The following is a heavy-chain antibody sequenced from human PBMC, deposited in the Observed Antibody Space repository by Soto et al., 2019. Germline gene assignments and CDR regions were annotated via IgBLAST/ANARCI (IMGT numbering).Heavy chain of an antibody. D-gene: IGHD3-3*01. CDR1: GFSLSTSGVG. CDR2: IYWNDDK. CDR3: AHRCGVVTHWYFDL. V-gene: IGHV2-5*01. Sequence: QITLKESGPTLVKPTQTLTLTCTFSGFSLSTSGVGVGWIRQPPGKALEWLALIYWNDDKRYSPSLKSRLTITKDTSKNQVVLTMTNMDPVDTATYYCAHRCGVVTHWYFDLWGRGTLVTVSS. J-gene: IGHJ2*01.